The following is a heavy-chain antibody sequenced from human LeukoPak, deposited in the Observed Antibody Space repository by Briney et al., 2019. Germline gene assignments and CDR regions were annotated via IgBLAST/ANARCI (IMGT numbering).Heavy chain of an antibody. J-gene: IGHJ4*02. V-gene: IGHV3-21*01. CDR3: ARVSMVRGWGVDY. CDR2: ISSSSSYI. CDR1: GFTFSSYS. D-gene: IGHD3-10*01. Sequence: PGGSLRLSCAASGFTFSSYSMNWVRQAPGKGLEWVSSISSSSSYIYYADSVKGRFTISRDNAKNSLYLQMNSLRAEDTAVYYCARVSMVRGWGVDYWGQGTLVTVSS.